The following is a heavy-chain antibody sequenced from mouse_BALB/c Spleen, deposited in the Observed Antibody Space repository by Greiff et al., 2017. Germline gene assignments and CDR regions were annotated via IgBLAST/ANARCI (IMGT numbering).Heavy chain of an antibody. CDR1: GYTFTDYA. Sequence: VQLQQSGAELVRPGVSVKISCKGSGYTFTDYAMHWVKQSHAKSLEWIGVISTYYGDASYNQKFKGKATMTVDKSSSTAYMELVSLTSEDSAIYYCARRAYYYGSNYAMDYWGQGTSVTVSS. CDR2: ISTYYGDA. J-gene: IGHJ4*01. D-gene: IGHD1-1*01. V-gene: IGHV1S137*01. CDR3: ARRAYYYGSNYAMDY.